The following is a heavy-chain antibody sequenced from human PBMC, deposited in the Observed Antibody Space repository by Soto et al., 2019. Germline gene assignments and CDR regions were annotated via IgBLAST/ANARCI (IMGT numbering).Heavy chain of an antibody. D-gene: IGHD3-3*01. CDR1: GHTFTSYG. V-gene: IGHV1-18*01. J-gene: IGHJ5*02. Sequence: ASVKVSCKASGHTFTSYGISWVRQAPGQGLEWMGWISAYNGNTNYAQKLQGRVTMTTDTSTSTAYMELSSLRSDDTAVYYCARASMIFGVVTSWFDPWGQGTLVTVSS. CDR3: ARASMIFGVVTSWFDP. CDR2: ISAYNGNT.